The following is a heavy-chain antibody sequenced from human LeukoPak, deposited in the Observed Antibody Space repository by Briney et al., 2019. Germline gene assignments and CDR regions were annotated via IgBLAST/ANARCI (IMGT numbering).Heavy chain of an antibody. CDR3: ARATTIFGVVIQYNWFDP. J-gene: IGHJ5*02. CDR1: GGSISSGDYY. Sequence: PSQTLSLTCTVSGGSISSGDYYWSWIRQPLGTDLEWIGYIFYSGSTYYNPSLKSRVTISVDRSKNQFSLKLSSVTAADTAVYYCARATTIFGVVIQYNWFDPWGQGTLVTVSS. V-gene: IGHV4-30-4*08. CDR2: IFYSGST. D-gene: IGHD3-3*01.